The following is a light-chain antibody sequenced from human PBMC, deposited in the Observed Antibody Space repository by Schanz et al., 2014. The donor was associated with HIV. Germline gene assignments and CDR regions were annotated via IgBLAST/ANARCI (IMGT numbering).Light chain of an antibody. CDR1: STDIGDDNY. Sequence: QSALAQPASMSASPGQSITISCVGSSTDIGDDNYVSWYQHHPGTAPKLLIYDVNIRPSGVSDRFAGSKSGNTASLTISGLQADDEGDYYCTSYTTTRTVAFGGGTKLTVL. CDR2: DVN. V-gene: IGLV2-14*03. CDR3: TSYTTTRTVA. J-gene: IGLJ2*01.